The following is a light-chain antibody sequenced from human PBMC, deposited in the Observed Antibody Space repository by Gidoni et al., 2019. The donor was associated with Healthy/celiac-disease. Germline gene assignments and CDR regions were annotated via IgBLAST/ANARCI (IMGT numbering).Light chain of an antibody. CDR2: LGS. Sequence: VTPGEPASISCRSSQSLLHSNGYNYLDWYLQNPGQSPQLLIYLGSNRASGVPDRFSGSGSGPDFTLKISRVEAEDVGVYYCMQALQTPLTFGPGTKVDIK. CDR3: MQALQTPLT. J-gene: IGKJ3*01. CDR1: QSLLHSNGYNY. V-gene: IGKV2-28*01.